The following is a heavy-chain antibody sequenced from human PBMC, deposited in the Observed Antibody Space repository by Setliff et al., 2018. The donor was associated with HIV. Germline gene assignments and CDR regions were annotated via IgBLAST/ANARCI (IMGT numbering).Heavy chain of an antibody. V-gene: IGHV3-48*04. CDR2: ISSSGSSI. Sequence: LRLSCAASGFTFSSYTMNWVRQAPGKGLEWISYISSSGSSIYLATSVKGRFIVSRDNSKNALYLQMNSLRAEDTAVYYCARDRFSDSSAPGDAFDIWGQGTMVTVSS. CDR1: GFTFSSYT. CDR3: ARDRFSDSSAPGDAFDI. J-gene: IGHJ3*02. D-gene: IGHD3-22*01.